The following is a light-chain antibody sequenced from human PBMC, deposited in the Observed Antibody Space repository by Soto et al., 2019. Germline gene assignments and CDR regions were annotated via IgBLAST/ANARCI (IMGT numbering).Light chain of an antibody. CDR1: QSVSSN. Sequence: EIVLTQSPGTLSLSPGERATLSCRASQSVSSNLAWYQQKPGQAPRVLIYSASNRATGIPARFSGSGSGTEFTLTISSLQSEDFAVYYCQHYNNWLGTFGQGTKLEIK. J-gene: IGKJ2*01. CDR2: SAS. V-gene: IGKV3-15*01. CDR3: QHYNNWLGT.